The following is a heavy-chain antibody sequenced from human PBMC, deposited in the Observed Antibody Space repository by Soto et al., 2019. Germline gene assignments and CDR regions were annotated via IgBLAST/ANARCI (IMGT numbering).Heavy chain of an antibody. CDR2: IKSRALGGTT. J-gene: IGHJ4*01. CDR3: PHVIYSCVVVVGFDY. Sequence: GGSLRLSCAGSGFPFSNAWINWVRHVPGKGLEWVGRIKSRALGGTTDFAAPVRGRFAITRDDSRNVAYMQMNSLHTEDTAVYYCPHVIYSCVVVVGFDYWGHGTRVTVSS. D-gene: IGHD2-15*01. CDR1: GFPFSNAW. V-gene: IGHV3-15*07.